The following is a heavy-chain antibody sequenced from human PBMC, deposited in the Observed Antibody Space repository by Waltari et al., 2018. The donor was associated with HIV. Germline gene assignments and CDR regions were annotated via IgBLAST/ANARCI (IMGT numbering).Heavy chain of an antibody. CDR3: ARGVSIVRGVMIRGHMDV. V-gene: IGHV1-18*01. D-gene: IGHD3-10*01. J-gene: IGHJ6*02. CDR1: GYTFSAYT. CDR2: ISGYNGNT. Sequence: VQLVQSGAEMRKPGASVKVSCRASGYTFSAYTISWVRQAPGQGLEWMGWISGYNGNTNYAQKFQGRVNMTTDTSTSTAHMELRSLRSDDTGVYYCARGVSIVRGVMIRGHMDVWGQGTTVTVSS.